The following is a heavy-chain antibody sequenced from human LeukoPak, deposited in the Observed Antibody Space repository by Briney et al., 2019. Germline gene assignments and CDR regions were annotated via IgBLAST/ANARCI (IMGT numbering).Heavy chain of an antibody. CDR3: ARGHCSSTSCPPGDWFAP. Sequence: GESLKISCKGSGYSFTSYWIGWVRQMPGRGLEWMGIIYPGDSDTRYSPSFQGQVTISADKSISTAYLQWSSLKASNTAMYYCARGHCSSTSCPPGDWFAPWGQGTLVTVSS. J-gene: IGHJ5*02. CDR1: GYSFTSYW. CDR2: IYPGDSDT. V-gene: IGHV5-51*01. D-gene: IGHD2-2*01.